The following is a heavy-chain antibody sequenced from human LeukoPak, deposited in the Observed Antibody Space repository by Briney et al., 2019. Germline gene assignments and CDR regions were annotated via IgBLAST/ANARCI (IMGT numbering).Heavy chain of an antibody. CDR1: GFTFSSYA. V-gene: IGHV3-23*01. CDR2: ISGSGGST. CDR3: AKDLWAYCSSTSCSPSFDY. D-gene: IGHD2-2*01. J-gene: IGHJ4*02. Sequence: GGSLRLSCAASGFTFSSYAMSWVRQAPGKGLEWVSAISGSGGSTYYADSVKGRFTISRDNSKNTLYLQMNSLRAEDTAVYYCAKDLWAYCSSTSCSPSFDYWGQGTLVTVSS.